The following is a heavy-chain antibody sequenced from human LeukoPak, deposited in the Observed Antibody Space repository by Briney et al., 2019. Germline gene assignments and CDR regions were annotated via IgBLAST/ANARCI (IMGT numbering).Heavy chain of an antibody. CDR2: ISIDGDRA. CDR1: GFIFTGHS. J-gene: IGHJ4*02. V-gene: IGHV3-21*01. CDR3: ARQFYDYYGHRYFDV. Sequence: PGGSLRLSCASSGFIFTGHSMDWVRQAPGKGLEWLSSISIDGDRAYYADSVKGRFTISRDNARNSLYLQMNILRDADTAIYYCARQFYDYYGHRYFDVWGQGTLVTVSS. D-gene: IGHD3-16*01.